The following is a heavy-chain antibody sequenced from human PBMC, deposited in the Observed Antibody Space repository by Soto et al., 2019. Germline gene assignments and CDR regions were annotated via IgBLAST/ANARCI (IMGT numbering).Heavy chain of an antibody. Sequence: TSETLSLTCAVSGGSISSSNWWSWVRQPPGKGLEWIGEIYHSGNTNYNPSLKSRVTMAVDKSRNQFSLKLSSVTAADTAVYYCARRWGEGRVDYWGQGTLVTV. J-gene: IGHJ4*02. CDR2: IYHSGNT. D-gene: IGHD3-10*01. CDR1: GGSISSSNW. V-gene: IGHV4-4*02. CDR3: ARRWGEGRVDY.